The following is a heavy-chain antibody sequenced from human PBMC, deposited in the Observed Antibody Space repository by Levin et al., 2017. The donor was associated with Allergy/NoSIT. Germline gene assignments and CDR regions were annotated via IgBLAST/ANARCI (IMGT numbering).Heavy chain of an antibody. CDR1: GFTFSSYG. Sequence: LSLTCAASGFTFSSYGMHWVRQAPGKGLEWVAVIWYDGSNKYYADSVKGRFTISRDNSKNTLYLQMNSLRAEDTAVYYCARGNCSRTSCSFDYWGQGTLVTVSS. V-gene: IGHV3-33*01. J-gene: IGHJ4*02. CDR3: ARGNCSRTSCSFDY. D-gene: IGHD2-2*01. CDR2: IWYDGSNK.